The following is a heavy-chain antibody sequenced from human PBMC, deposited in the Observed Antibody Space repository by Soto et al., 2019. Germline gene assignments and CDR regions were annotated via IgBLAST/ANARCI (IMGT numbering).Heavy chain of an antibody. CDR1: GYNFAGYW. CDR2: IYPSDSDT. CDR3: ARGGVSTRTFDY. D-gene: IGHD3-3*01. Sequence: GESLKISCKGSGYNFAGYWIAWVRQMPGKGLELMGIIYPSDSDTRYRPSFQGQVTISADKSISSAYLQWSSLRASDTAMYYCARGGVSTRTFDYWGQGTPVPSPQ. J-gene: IGHJ4*02. V-gene: IGHV5-51*01.